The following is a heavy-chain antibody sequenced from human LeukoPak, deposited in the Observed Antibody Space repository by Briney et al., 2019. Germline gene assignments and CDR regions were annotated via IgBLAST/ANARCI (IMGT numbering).Heavy chain of an antibody. J-gene: IGHJ4*02. Sequence: GGSLRLSCAASGFTFSDHHMDWVRQAPGKGLEWVGRTRNKANSHTTEYAASVKGRFIISRDDSRNSLYLQMNSLKTEDSAVYYCARVKAGGYSYGFDYWGQGILVTVSS. CDR1: GFTFSDHH. CDR2: TRNKANSHTT. CDR3: ARVKAGGYSYGFDY. D-gene: IGHD5-18*01. V-gene: IGHV3-72*01.